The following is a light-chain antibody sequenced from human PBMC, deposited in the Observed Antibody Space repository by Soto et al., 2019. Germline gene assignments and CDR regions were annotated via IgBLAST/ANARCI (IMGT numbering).Light chain of an antibody. CDR3: MQALQLRT. J-gene: IGKJ1*01. V-gene: IGKV2-28*01. CDR1: QSLPHSDGYNY. Sequence: DIVMTQSPLSLPVTPGEPASISCRSSQSLPHSDGYNYLDWYLQKPGQSPQLLIYLGSNRASGVPDRFSGSGSGTDFTLRISRVEAEDVGVYYCMQALQLRTFGQGTKVDIK. CDR2: LGS.